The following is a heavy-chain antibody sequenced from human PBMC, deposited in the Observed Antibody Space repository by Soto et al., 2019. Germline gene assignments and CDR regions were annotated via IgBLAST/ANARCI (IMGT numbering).Heavy chain of an antibody. CDR3: ASGAITMFRGVPTYGMDV. J-gene: IGHJ6*02. D-gene: IGHD3-10*01. CDR2: IIPIFGTA. Sequence: QVQLVQSGAEVKKPGSSVKVSCKASGGTFSSYAISWVRQAPGQGLEWMGGIIPIFGTANYAQKFQGRVTITADEDTSTAYMELSRLRSEDTAVYYCASGAITMFRGVPTYGMDVWGQGTTVTVSS. V-gene: IGHV1-69*01. CDR1: GGTFSSYA.